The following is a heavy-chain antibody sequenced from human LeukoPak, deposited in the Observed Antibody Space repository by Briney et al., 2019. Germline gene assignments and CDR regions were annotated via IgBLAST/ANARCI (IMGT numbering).Heavy chain of an antibody. CDR1: GYTFTSYG. D-gene: IGHD2-15*01. CDR2: ISVYNDNT. Sequence: ASVKVSCKTSGYTFTSYGINWVRQAPGQGLEWMGWISVYNDNTNYAEKFQGRVTMTTDTFTSTAYMELRSLRSEDTAVYYCYSSGGTDAFDIWGQGTMVTVSS. J-gene: IGHJ3*02. V-gene: IGHV1-18*01. CDR3: YSSGGTDAFDI.